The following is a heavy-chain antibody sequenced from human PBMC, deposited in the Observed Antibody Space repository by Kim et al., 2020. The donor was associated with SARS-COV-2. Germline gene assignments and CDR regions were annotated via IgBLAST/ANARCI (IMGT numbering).Heavy chain of an antibody. Sequence: SETLSLTCTVSGGSISSYYWSWIRQPPGKGLEWIGYIYYSGSTNYNPSLKSRVTISVDTSKNQFSLKLSSVTAADTAVYYCARDRLTYGSGSYSDYWGQGTLVTVSS. CDR3: ARDRLTYGSGSYSDY. CDR1: GGSISSYY. V-gene: IGHV4-59*12. CDR2: IYYSGST. J-gene: IGHJ4*02. D-gene: IGHD3-10*01.